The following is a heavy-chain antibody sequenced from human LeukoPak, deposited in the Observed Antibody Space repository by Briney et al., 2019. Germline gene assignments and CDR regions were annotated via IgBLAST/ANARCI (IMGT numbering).Heavy chain of an antibody. CDR1: GYSFTSYW. V-gene: IGHV5-51*01. Sequence: HGESLKISCKGSGYSFTSYWIGWVRPMPGKGLEWMGIIYPGDSATRYSPSFQGQVTISADKSISTSYLQWSSLKASDTAMYYCARQEMATISPYYWGQGTLVTVSS. CDR3: ARQEMATISPYY. D-gene: IGHD5-24*01. J-gene: IGHJ4*02. CDR2: IYPGDSAT.